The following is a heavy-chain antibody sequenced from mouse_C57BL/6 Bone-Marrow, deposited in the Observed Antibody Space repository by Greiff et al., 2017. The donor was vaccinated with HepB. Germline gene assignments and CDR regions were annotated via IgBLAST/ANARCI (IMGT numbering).Heavy chain of an antibody. D-gene: IGHD1-1*01. Sequence: EVMLVESGGGLVKPGWSLKLSCAASGFTFSDYGMHWVRQAPEKGLEWVAYISSGSSTIYYADTVKGRFTISRDNAKNTLFLQMTSLRSEDTAMYYCARDYSDAMDYWGQGTSVTVSS. J-gene: IGHJ4*01. CDR2: ISSGSSTI. V-gene: IGHV5-17*01. CDR3: ARDYSDAMDY. CDR1: GFTFSDYG.